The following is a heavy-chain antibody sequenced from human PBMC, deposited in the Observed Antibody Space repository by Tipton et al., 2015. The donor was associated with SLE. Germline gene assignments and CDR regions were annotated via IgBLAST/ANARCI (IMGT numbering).Heavy chain of an antibody. CDR1: GFTFSSHP. Sequence: SLRLSCAASGFTFSSHPMHWVRQAPDKGLEWVAVISSDGSNRYYADSVKGRFTISRDNSENTLYLQMNSLRAEDTAVYYCVREPPTIEERFDYWGRGTLVTVSS. CDR3: VREPPTIEERFDY. CDR2: ISSDGSNR. J-gene: IGHJ4*02. D-gene: IGHD1-1*01. V-gene: IGHV3-30*04.